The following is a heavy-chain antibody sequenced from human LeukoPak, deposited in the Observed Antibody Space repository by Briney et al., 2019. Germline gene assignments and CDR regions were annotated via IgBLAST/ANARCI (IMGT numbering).Heavy chain of an antibody. CDR1: GFTFSSYA. CDR3: ARDPGSGWYEKGLIPDY. CDR2: ISYDGSNK. Sequence: PGGSLRLSCAASGFTFSSYAMHWVRQAPGKGLEWVAVISYDGSNKYYADSVKGRFTISRDNSKNTLYLQMNSLRAEDTAVYYCARDPGSGWYEKGLIPDYWGQGTLVTVSS. J-gene: IGHJ4*02. D-gene: IGHD6-19*01. V-gene: IGHV3-30-3*01.